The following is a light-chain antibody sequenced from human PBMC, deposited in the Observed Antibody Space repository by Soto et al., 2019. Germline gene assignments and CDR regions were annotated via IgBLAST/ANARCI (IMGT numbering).Light chain of an antibody. V-gene: IGKV3-11*01. CDR1: QSINNY. CDR2: DAS. Sequence: EIVLTQSPVTLSLSPGERATLSCRASQSINNYLAWYQQKPGQPPSLLMYDASNRATAIPVRFSGSGSGTDFTLTISSLEPEDSAVYYCQYRGIWPPGATFGGGTKVEIK. J-gene: IGKJ4*01. CDR3: QYRGIWPPGAT.